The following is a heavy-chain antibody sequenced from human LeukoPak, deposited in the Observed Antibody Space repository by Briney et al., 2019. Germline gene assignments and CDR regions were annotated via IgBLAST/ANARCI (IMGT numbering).Heavy chain of an antibody. CDR2: ISYDGSNK. J-gene: IGHJ4*02. V-gene: IGHV3-30*18. CDR1: GFTFSSYG. CDR3: AKDRITGTDDY. Sequence: RAGGSLRLSCAASGFTFSSYGMHWVRQAPGKGLEWVAVISYDGSNKYYADSVKGRFTISRENSKNTLYLQMNSLRAEDTAVYYCAKDRITGTDDYWGQGTLVTVSS. D-gene: IGHD1-20*01.